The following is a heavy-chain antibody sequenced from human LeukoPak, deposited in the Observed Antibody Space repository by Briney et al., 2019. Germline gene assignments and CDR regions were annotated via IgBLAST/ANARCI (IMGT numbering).Heavy chain of an antibody. D-gene: IGHD4-17*01. CDR2: ISAYNKR. CDR1: GYTFTSCG. CDR3: ARVSAPPDYGAPHARGLGY. Sequence: ASVKVSCKASGYTFTSCGINWVRQAPGQGLEWMGWISAYNKRNYAQKFQGRVTMTTDTSTSTAYMELRNLRSDDTAVYYCARVSAPPDYGAPHARGLGYWGQGTLVTVSS. V-gene: IGHV1-18*01. J-gene: IGHJ4*02.